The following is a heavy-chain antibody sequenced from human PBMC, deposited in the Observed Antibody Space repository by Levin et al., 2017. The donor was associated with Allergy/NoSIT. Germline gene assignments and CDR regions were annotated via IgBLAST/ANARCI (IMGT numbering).Heavy chain of an antibody. V-gene: IGHV3-30*18. D-gene: IGHD3-10*01. Sequence: GGSLRLSCAASGFTFSSYGMHWVRQAPGKGLEWVAVISYDGSNKYYADSVKGRFTISRDNSKNTLYLQMNSLRAEDTAVYYCAKAIRRDYYYGSGSYYPLRYWGQGTLVTVSS. CDR1: GFTFSSYG. J-gene: IGHJ4*02. CDR2: ISYDGSNK. CDR3: AKAIRRDYYYGSGSYYPLRY.